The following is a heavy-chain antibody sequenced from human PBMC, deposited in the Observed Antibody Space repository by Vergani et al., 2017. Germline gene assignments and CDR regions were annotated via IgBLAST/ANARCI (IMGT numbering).Heavy chain of an antibody. V-gene: IGHV5-10-1*03. Sequence: EVQLVQSGAEVKKPGESLRISCKGSGYSFTSYWISWVRQMPGKGLEWMGRIDPSDSYTNYSPSFQGHVTISADKSISTAYLQWSSLKASDTAMYYCARDEVVPAARGEFAPSGIWGQGTMVTVSS. D-gene: IGHD2-2*01. CDR2: IDPSDSYT. CDR3: ARDEVVPAARGEFAPSGI. CDR1: GYSFTSYW. J-gene: IGHJ3*02.